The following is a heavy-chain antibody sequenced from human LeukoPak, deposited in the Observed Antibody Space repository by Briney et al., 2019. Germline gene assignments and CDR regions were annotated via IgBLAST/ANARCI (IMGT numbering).Heavy chain of an antibody. V-gene: IGHV3-23*01. CDR3: AKDIHGDYGGVDY. CDR1: GFTFSTYS. D-gene: IGHD4-17*01. J-gene: IGHJ4*02. CDR2: ISRSGTST. Sequence: GGSLRLSCAASGFTFSTYSMSWVRQAPGKGLEWVSTISRSGTSTDYADSVKGRFTISRDNSENTLYLQMNSLRAEDTALYYCAKDIHGDYGGVDYWGQGTLVTVSS.